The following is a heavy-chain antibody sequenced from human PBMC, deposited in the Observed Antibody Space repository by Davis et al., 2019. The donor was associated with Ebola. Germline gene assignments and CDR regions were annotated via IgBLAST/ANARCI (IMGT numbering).Heavy chain of an antibody. D-gene: IGHD3-3*01. V-gene: IGHV3-23*01. CDR2: ISGSGGST. J-gene: IGHJ6*02. Sequence: PGGSLRLSCAASGFTFSSYAMSWVRQAPGKGLEWVSAISGSGGSTYYADSVKGRFSISRDNSKNTLYLQMNSLRAEDTAVYYCAKDNDYDFWSGYPEGMDVWGQGTTVTVSS. CDR3: AKDNDYDFWSGYPEGMDV. CDR1: GFTFSSYA.